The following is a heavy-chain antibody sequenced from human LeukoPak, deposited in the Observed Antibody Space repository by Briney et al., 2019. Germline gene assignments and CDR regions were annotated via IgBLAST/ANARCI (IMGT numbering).Heavy chain of an antibody. CDR3: AREDYGSGSYSENWFDP. D-gene: IGHD3-10*01. V-gene: IGHV1-69*05. CDR1: GGTFSSYA. Sequence: SVKVSCKASGGTFSSYAISWVRQAPGQGLEWMGGIIPIFGTANYAQKLQGRVTMTTDTSTSTAYMELRSLRSDDTAVYYCAREDYGSGSYSENWFDPWGQGTLVTVSS. CDR2: IIPIFGTA. J-gene: IGHJ5*02.